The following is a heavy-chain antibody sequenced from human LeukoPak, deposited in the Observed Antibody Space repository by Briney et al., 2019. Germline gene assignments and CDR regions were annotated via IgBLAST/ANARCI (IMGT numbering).Heavy chain of an antibody. Sequence: PGGSLRLSCAASGFTFRSYAMSWVRQAPGKGLEWVSAISGSGGSTYYADSVKGRFTISRDNAKNSLYLQMNSLRAEDTAIYYCARDWGAAGLWDYWGQGTLVTVSS. V-gene: IGHV3-23*01. CDR1: GFTFRSYA. CDR3: ARDWGAAGLWDY. CDR2: ISGSGGST. D-gene: IGHD6-13*01. J-gene: IGHJ4*02.